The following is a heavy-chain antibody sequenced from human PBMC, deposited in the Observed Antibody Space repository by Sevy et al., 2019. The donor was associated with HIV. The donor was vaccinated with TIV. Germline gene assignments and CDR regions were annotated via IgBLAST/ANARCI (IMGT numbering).Heavy chain of an antibody. D-gene: IGHD2-8*01. V-gene: IGHV3-23*01. CDR1: GFTFSKYS. J-gene: IGHJ4*02. CDR3: VREGCTKPHDY. CDR2: LSFGCGEI. Sequence: GGSLRLSCAASGFTFSKYSMSWVRQPPGKGLEWVSTLSFGCGEINYADSVKGRFTISRDNSKSSLYLQMNNLRPEDTAVYYWVREGCTKPHDYWGQGTLVTVSS.